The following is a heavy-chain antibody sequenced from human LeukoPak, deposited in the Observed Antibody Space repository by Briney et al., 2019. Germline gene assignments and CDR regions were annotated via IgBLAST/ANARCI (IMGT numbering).Heavy chain of an antibody. J-gene: IGHJ4*02. V-gene: IGHV4-4*07. CDR3: ASDCDYYGSGSYNY. CDR1: GGSISSYY. Sequence: SETLSLTCTVSGGSISSYYWSWIRQPAGKGLEWIGRIYTSGSTNYNPSLKSRVTMSVDTSKNQFSLKLSSVTAADTAVYYCASDCDYYGSGSYNYWGQGTLVTVSS. D-gene: IGHD3-10*01. CDR2: IYTSGST.